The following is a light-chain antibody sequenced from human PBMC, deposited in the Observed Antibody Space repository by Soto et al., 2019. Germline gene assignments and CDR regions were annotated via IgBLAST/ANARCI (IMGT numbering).Light chain of an antibody. CDR1: QSVNRNF. CDR2: GAS. CDR3: QQYGNLPRT. V-gene: IGKV3-20*01. Sequence: EIVLTQSPGTLSLSPGDRATLSCRASQSVNRNFVAWYQQRPGQAPGLLIYGASSRASGVPDKFSGSGSGTDFTLTISRLEPEDFALYYCQQYGNLPRTFGQGTKVEIK. J-gene: IGKJ1*01.